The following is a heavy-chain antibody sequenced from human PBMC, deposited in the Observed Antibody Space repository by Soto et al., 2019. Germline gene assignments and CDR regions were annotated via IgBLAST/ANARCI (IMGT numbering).Heavy chain of an antibody. CDR3: VTGYHSDY. Sequence: EEQLVESGGALVRPGESLRLSCAASGITTSFHWMGWVRQAPGRGLEWVASIKKDGTEKHYMDSLKGRFTISRDNALNSLYLQMNSLRAEDTAVYFCVTGYHSDYWGQGTLVTVSS. V-gene: IGHV3-7*03. J-gene: IGHJ4*02. D-gene: IGHD5-18*01. CDR1: GITTSFHW. CDR2: IKKDGTEK.